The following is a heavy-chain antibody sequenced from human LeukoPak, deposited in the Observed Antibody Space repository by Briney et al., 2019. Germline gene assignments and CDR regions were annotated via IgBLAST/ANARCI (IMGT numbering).Heavy chain of an antibody. Sequence: SETLSLTCTVSGGSISSYYWSWIRQPPGKGLEWIGYTYYSGSTNYNPSLKSRVTISVDTSKNQFSLKLSSVTAADTAVYYCARHWASNPKKDWFDPWGQGTLVTVSS. CDR3: ARHWASNPKKDWFDP. CDR1: GGSISSYY. V-gene: IGHV4-59*08. J-gene: IGHJ5*02. CDR2: TYYSGST. D-gene: IGHD3-16*01.